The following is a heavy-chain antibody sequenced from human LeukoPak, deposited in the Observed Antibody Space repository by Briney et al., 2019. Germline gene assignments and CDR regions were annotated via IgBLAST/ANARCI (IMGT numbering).Heavy chain of an antibody. V-gene: IGHV3-66*01. D-gene: IGHD2-8*01. CDR2: LYSGGNT. J-gene: IGHJ2*01. Sequence: GGSLRLSCAASGFTVSSNYMSWVRRAPGKGLEWVSVLYSGGNTNYADSVKGRFTISRDNAKNTLYLQMNSLRAEDTAVYYCARDGVENFDLWGRGTLVTVSS. CDR3: ARDGVENFDL. CDR1: GFTVSSNY.